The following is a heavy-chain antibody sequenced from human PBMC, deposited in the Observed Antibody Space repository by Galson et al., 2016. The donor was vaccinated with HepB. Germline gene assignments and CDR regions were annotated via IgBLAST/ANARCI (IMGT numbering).Heavy chain of an antibody. D-gene: IGHD6-19*01. CDR2: INDHGGTK. CDR3: VRDGGWYAWFDP. CDR1: GFAFSDYY. V-gene: IGHV3-7*03. Sequence: SLRLSCAASGFAFSDYYMSWIRQAPGKGPECVANINDHGGTKYYVDSAKGRFTISRDNAKSSLYLQMNSLRDDDTAVYYCVRDGGWYAWFDPWGQGTLVTVSS. J-gene: IGHJ5*02.